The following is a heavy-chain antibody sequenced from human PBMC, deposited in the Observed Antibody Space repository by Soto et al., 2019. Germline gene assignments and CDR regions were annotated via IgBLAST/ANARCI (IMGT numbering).Heavy chain of an antibody. J-gene: IGHJ4*02. CDR3: AMDGEDDRYFDY. D-gene: IGHD7-27*01. V-gene: IGHV3-30*03. CDR1: GFTFSSYG. Sequence: GGSLRLSCAASGFTFSSYGMHWVRQAPGKGLEWVAVISYDGSNKYYADSVKGRFTISRDNSKNTLYLQMNSLRAEDTAVYYCAMDGEDDRYFDYWGQGTLVTVSS. CDR2: ISYDGSNK.